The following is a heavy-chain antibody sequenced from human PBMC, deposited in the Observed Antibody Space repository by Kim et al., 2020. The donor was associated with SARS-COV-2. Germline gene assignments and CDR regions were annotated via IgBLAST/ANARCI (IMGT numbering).Heavy chain of an antibody. V-gene: IGHV4-34*01. CDR2: INHSGST. CDR3: ARVETAMVNY. J-gene: IGHJ4*02. CDR1: GGSFSGYY. D-gene: IGHD5-18*01. Sequence: SETLSLTCAVYGGSFSGYYWSWIRQPPGKGLEWIGEINHSGSTNYNPSLKSRVTISVDTSKNQFSLKLSSVTAADTAVYYCARVETAMVNYWGQGTLVTVSS.